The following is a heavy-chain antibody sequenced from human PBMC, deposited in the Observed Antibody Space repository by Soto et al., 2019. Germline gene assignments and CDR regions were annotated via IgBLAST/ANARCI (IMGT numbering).Heavy chain of an antibody. D-gene: IGHD3-22*01. Sequence: QVQLVQSGAEVKKPGASVKVSCKASGYTFTGYYIHWVRQAPGQGLEWMGWINPNSGGTNYAQKFQGWVTMTRDTSISTAYMELSRLRSDDTAVYYCARDHYYDSSGYTPGFDYWGQGTLVTVSS. CDR1: GYTFTGYY. CDR3: ARDHYYDSSGYTPGFDY. J-gene: IGHJ4*02. CDR2: INPNSGGT. V-gene: IGHV1-2*04.